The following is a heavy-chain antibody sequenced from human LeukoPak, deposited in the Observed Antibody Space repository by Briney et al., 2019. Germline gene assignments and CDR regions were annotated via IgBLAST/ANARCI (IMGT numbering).Heavy chain of an antibody. CDR2: LNPDGSVT. J-gene: IGHJ3*01. Sequence: GGSLRLSCAVSGFTFSSYWMHWVRQAPGKGLVWVSRLNPDGSVTNYADSVEGRYTISRDNVKNTLYLQMNSLRAEDTAVYYCGRGGAGSADGWGQGTLVIVSS. CDR3: GRGGAGSADG. CDR1: GFTFSSYW. D-gene: IGHD4/OR15-4a*01. V-gene: IGHV3-74*01.